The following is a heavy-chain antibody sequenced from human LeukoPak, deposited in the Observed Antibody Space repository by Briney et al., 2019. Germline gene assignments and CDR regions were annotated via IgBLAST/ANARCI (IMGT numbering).Heavy chain of an antibody. D-gene: IGHD3-10*01. Sequence: QTGGSLRLSCAASGFTFSSYGMHWVRQAPGKGLEWVAFIWYDGSNKYYADSVKGRFTISRDNSKNTLYLQMNSLRAEDTPVYYCARDPETYYYGSGISFDYWGQGTLVTVSS. V-gene: IGHV3-30*02. CDR3: ARDPETYYYGSGISFDY. CDR2: IWYDGSNK. CDR1: GFTFSSYG. J-gene: IGHJ4*02.